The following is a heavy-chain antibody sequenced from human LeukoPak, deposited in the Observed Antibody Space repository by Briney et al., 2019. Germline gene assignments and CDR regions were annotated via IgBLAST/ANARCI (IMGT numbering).Heavy chain of an antibody. V-gene: IGHV3-74*01. CDR3: ARDKIAARGFDP. Sequence: GGSLSLSCAATGFTFSSYWMHWVRQAAGKGLVWVSRINSDGSSTSYADSVKGRFTISRDNAKNTLYLQMNSLRAEDTAVYYCARDKIAARGFDPWGQGTLVTVSS. CDR1: GFTFSSYW. D-gene: IGHD6-6*01. CDR2: INSDGSST. J-gene: IGHJ5*02.